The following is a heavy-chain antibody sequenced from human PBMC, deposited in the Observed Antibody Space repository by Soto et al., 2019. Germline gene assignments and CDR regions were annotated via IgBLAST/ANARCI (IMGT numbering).Heavy chain of an antibody. CDR3: THHGYYSYGMDV. V-gene: IGHV2-5*02. CDR2: IFWDDDK. CDR1: GFSLSTSGVG. J-gene: IGHJ6*02. Sequence: QITLKESGPTLVRPTQTLTLTCTFPGFSLSTSGVGVGWIRQSPGKALEWLALIFWDDDKRYSPSLKSRLSITKGTSKNQVVLTMTKMDPVDAGTYYCTHHGYYSYGMDVWGQGTTVTVSS.